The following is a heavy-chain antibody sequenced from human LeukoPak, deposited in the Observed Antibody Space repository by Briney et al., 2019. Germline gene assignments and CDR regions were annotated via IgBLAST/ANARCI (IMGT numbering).Heavy chain of an antibody. J-gene: IGHJ5*02. CDR2: IYYSGST. D-gene: IGHD3-22*01. CDR1: GGSISSYY. CDR3: ARESTDYYDSTGYYNWFDP. V-gene: IGHV4-59*01. Sequence: SETLSLTCTVSGGSISSYYWSWIRQPPGKGLEWIGYIYYSGSTNYNPSLKSRVTISVDTSKNQFSLKLSSVTAADTAVYYCARESTDYYDSTGYYNWFDPWGQGTLVTVSS.